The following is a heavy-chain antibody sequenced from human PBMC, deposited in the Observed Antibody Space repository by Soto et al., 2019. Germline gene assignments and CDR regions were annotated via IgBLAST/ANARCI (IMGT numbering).Heavy chain of an antibody. Sequence: EVQLLESGGALVQPGGSLRPSCAASGFTFSNHAMNWVRRAPGKGLEWVSTISDRGSTYYADSVKGRFTISRDNSKNTLYLQMNSLRAEDTAVYYYARDPGGHYCTSTSCLYFFDHWGQGTLVIVSS. CDR2: ISDRGST. CDR3: ARDPGGHYCTSTSCLYFFDH. D-gene: IGHD2-2*01. J-gene: IGHJ4*02. CDR1: GFTFSNHA. V-gene: IGHV3-23*01.